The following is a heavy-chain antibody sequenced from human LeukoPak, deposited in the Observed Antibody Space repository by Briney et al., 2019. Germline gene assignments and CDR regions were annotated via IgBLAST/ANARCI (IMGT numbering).Heavy chain of an antibody. D-gene: IGHD3-22*01. CDR3: ARDDYDSSGYYWGLYYYYGMDV. J-gene: IGHJ6*02. CDR1: GFTFSSYA. V-gene: IGHV3-30-3*01. CDR2: ISYDGSNK. Sequence: GRSLRLSCAASGFTFSSYAMHWVRQAPGKGLEWVAVISYDGSNKYYADSVKGRFTTSRDNSKNTLYLQMNSLRAEDTAVYYCARDDYDSSGYYWGLYYYYGMDVWGQGTTVTVSS.